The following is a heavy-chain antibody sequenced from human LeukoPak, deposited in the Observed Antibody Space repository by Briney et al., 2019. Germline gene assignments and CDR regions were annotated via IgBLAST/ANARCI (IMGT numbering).Heavy chain of an antibody. J-gene: IGHJ4*02. Sequence: SETLSLTCTVSGGSVSGFYWSWTRQPPGKGLEWIGSVYYSGGTNYNPSLKSRVAISADTSKNQFSLKLSSVTAADTAVYYCAREVLAAAGTYDYWGQGNLVTVSS. CDR3: AREVLAAAGTYDY. CDR1: GGSVSGFY. V-gene: IGHV4-59*02. CDR2: VYYSGGT. D-gene: IGHD6-13*01.